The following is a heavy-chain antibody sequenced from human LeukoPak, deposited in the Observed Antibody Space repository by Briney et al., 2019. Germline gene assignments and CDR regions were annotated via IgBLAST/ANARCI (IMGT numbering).Heavy chain of an antibody. CDR3: ARDRSYGAFDY. V-gene: IGHV3-20*04. Sequence: GGSLRLSCAASGFTFDDYGVNWVRQAPGKGLEWVSGISWNGGRTYYADSVKGRFTISRDNAKNSLYLHMNSLRAEDTALYSCARDRSYGAFDYWGQGTLVTVSS. CDR1: GFTFDDYG. J-gene: IGHJ4*02. D-gene: IGHD1-26*01. CDR2: ISWNGGRT.